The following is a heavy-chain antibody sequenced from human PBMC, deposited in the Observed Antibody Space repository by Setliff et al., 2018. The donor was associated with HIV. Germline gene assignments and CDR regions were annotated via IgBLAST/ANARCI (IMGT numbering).Heavy chain of an antibody. J-gene: IGHJ5*02. V-gene: IGHV4-59*05. CDR2: IYYSGDI. CDR3: ARHVSGGGSFNWFDP. D-gene: IGHD1-26*01. CDR1: GGSISSYY. Sequence: SETLSLTCTVSGGSISSYYWSWIRQPPGKGLEWIGSIYYSGDIYYNPSLKSRVTISVDTSKNQVSLNLKSVTAADTALYYCARHVSGGGSFNWFDPWGQGTLVTVSS.